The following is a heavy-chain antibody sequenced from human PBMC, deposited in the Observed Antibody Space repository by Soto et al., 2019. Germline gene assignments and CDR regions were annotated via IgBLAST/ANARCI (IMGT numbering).Heavy chain of an antibody. CDR3: ARDKSSGWTRFAP. V-gene: IGHV4-59*01. CDR2: VYYSGNT. Sequence: SETLSLTCTVSGGSISSYYWNWIRQPPGKGLEWIGYVYYSGNTNYNPSLKSRVTISVDTSKNQISLKLSSVTAADTAVYYCARDKSSGWTRFAPWGQGTLVTVS. D-gene: IGHD6-19*01. J-gene: IGHJ5*02. CDR1: GGSISSYY.